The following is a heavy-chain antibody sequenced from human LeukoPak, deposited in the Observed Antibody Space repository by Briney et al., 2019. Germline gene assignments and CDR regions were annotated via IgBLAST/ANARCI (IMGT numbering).Heavy chain of an antibody. V-gene: IGHV4-59*01. J-gene: IGHJ5*02. CDR3: ARGLNYYDGSGYCNWFDP. Sequence: PSETLSLTCTVSGGSLSSFYWSWIRQPPGKGLEWIGFIYYSGTTKYNPSFESRVTMSVDRSRKQFSLNLSSVTAADTAVYYCARGLNYYDGSGYCNWFDPWGQGTLVTVSS. D-gene: IGHD3-22*01. CDR2: IYYSGTT. CDR1: GGSLSSFY.